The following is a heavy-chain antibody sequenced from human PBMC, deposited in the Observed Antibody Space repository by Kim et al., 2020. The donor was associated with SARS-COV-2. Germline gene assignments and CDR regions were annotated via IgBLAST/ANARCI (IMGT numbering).Heavy chain of an antibody. Sequence: SETLSLTCAVSGGSISSGAYSWSWIRQPPGKGLEWIGYIYHSGSTYYNPSLKSRVTISVDRSKNQFSLKLSSVTAADTAVYYCARAPYYDILTGYQWGWFDPWGQVTLVTVSS. V-gene: IGHV4-30-2*01. J-gene: IGHJ5*02. CDR3: ARAPYYDILTGYQWGWFDP. CDR1: GGSISSGAYS. CDR2: IYHSGST. D-gene: IGHD3-9*01.